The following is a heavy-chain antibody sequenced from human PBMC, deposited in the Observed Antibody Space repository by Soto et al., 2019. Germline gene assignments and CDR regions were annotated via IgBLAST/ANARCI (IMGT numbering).Heavy chain of an antibody. CDR3: ARGYDFWSDKVNFDY. D-gene: IGHD3-3*01. CDR2: IWYDGSNK. J-gene: IGHJ4*02. V-gene: IGHV3-33*01. Sequence: GGSLRLSCAASGFTFSSYGMHWVRQAPGKGLEWVAVIWYDGSNKYYADSVKGRFTISRDNSKNTLYLQMNSLRAEDTAVYYCARGYDFWSDKVNFDYWGQGTLVTVSS. CDR1: GFTFSSYG.